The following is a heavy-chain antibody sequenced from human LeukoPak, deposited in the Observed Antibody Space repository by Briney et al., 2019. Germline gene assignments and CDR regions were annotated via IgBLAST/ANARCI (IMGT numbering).Heavy chain of an antibody. J-gene: IGHJ4*02. D-gene: IGHD3-10*01. CDR1: RFTFSSYA. Sequence: GGSLRLSCAASRFTFSSYAMSWVRQARGEGLEWVSAISGSGGSTYYADSVKGRFTISRDNSKNTLYLQMNSLRAEDTAVYYCAKIVVRGVRTDYWGQGTLVTVSS. CDR3: AKIVVRGVRTDY. CDR2: ISGSGGST. V-gene: IGHV3-23*01.